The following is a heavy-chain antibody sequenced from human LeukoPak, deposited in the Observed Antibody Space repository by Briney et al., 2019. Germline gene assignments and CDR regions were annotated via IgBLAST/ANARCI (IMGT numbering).Heavy chain of an antibody. CDR2: IYSSGST. V-gene: IGHV4-4*07. D-gene: IGHD3-3*01. Sequence: SETLCLTCTVSGGSISSYYWSWIRQPAGKGLEWIGRIYSSGSTNYNPSLKSRVTMSVDTSKNQFSLKLSSVTAADTAVYYCAREGITIFGVVIDYYYYYMDVWGKGTTVTVSS. J-gene: IGHJ6*03. CDR1: GGSISSYY. CDR3: AREGITIFGVVIDYYYYYMDV.